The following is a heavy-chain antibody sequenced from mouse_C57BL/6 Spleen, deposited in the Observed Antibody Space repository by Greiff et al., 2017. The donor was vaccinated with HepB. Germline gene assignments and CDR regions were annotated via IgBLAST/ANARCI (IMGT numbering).Heavy chain of an antibody. D-gene: IGHD1-1*01. CDR2: IDPETGGT. V-gene: IGHV1-15*01. CDR3: TRGLLRGYYAMDY. Sequence: QVQLQQSGAELVRPGASVTLSCKASGYTFTDYEMHWVKQTPVHGLEWIGAIDPETGGTASNQKFKGKAILTADKSSSTAYMELRSLTSEDSAVYYCTRGLLRGYYAMDYWGQGTSVTVSS. CDR1: GYTFTDYE. J-gene: IGHJ4*01.